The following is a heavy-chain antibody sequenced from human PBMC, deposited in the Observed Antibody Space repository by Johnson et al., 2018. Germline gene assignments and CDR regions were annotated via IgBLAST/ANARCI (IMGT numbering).Heavy chain of an antibody. CDR2: ISYDGRNK. V-gene: IGHV3-30*18. CDR3: AKVQKYCSGGSCYPPYYYYYYMDV. D-gene: IGHD2-15*01. J-gene: IGHJ6*03. CDR1: GFTFSSYG. Sequence: QVQLVQSGGGVVQPGRSLRLSCAASGFTFSSYGMHWVRQAPGKGLEWVAVISYDGRNKYYADSVKGRFTISRDNSKNTMYLQMNSLRAEDTAVYYCAKVQKYCSGGSCYPPYYYYYYMDVWGKGTTVTVSS.